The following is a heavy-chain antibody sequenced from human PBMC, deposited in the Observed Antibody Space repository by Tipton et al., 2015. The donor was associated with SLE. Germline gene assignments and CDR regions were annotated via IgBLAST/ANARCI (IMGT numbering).Heavy chain of an antibody. V-gene: IGHV4-59*08. CDR1: GEALGIYY. J-gene: IGHJ1*01. Sequence: GEALGIYYWSWIRQPPGKGLEWIGHVHYSGRTKYNPSLLSRVTISIDTSKNQFSLKLNSVTAADTAVYYCAVGYCSSVSCQREYFQHWGQGTLVTVSS. CDR3: AVGYCSSVSCQREYFQH. CDR2: VHYSGRT. D-gene: IGHD2-2*01.